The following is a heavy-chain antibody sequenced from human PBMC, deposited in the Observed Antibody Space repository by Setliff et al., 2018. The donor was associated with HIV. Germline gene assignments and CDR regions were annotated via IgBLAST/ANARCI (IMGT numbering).Heavy chain of an antibody. Sequence: ASVKVSCKASGYPFTSYGISWVRQAPGQGLEWMGWINPNSGDTKYAQKFEGRVTVTRDTSINTVYMEVSSLRSDDTAVYYCSRDVGVPGRGNALDYWGQGTQVTVSS. D-gene: IGHD1-26*01. CDR3: SRDVGVPGRGNALDY. CDR1: GYPFTSYG. CDR2: INPNSGDT. V-gene: IGHV1-2*02. J-gene: IGHJ4*02.